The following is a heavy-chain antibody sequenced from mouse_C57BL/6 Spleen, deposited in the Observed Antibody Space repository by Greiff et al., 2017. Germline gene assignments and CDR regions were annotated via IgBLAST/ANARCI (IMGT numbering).Heavy chain of an antibody. CDR1: GYTFTSYW. CDR2: IDPSDSYT. J-gene: IGHJ1*03. V-gene: IGHV1-69*01. D-gene: IGHD2-4*01. CDR3: ARDYDGYFDV. Sequence: VKLVESGAELVMPGASVKLSCKASGYTFTSYWMHWVKQRPGQGLEWIGEIDPSDSYTNYNQKFKGKSTLTVDKSSSTAYMQLSSLTSEDSAVYYCARDYDGYFDVWGTGTTVTVSS.